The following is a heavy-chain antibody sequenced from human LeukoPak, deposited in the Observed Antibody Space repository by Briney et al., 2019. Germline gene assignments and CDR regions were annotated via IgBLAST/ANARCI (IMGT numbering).Heavy chain of an antibody. CDR2: ISGSGGST. Sequence: GGSLRLSCAGSAFTFSSYAMSWVRQAPGKGLEWVSAISGSGGSTYYADSVKGRFTISRDNSKNTLYLQMNSLRAEDTAVYYCAKDSSSGYYYPTTAFDYWGQGTLVTVSS. V-gene: IGHV3-23*01. D-gene: IGHD3-22*01. J-gene: IGHJ4*02. CDR3: AKDSSSGYYYPTTAFDY. CDR1: AFTFSSYA.